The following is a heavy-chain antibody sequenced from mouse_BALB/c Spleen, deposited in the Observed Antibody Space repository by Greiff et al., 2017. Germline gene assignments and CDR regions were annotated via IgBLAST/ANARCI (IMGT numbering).Heavy chain of an antibody. CDR2: IYPGDGDT. J-gene: IGHJ4*01. CDR3: ARGGAMDY. CDR1: GLAFSGSW. Sequence: QVQLRQSGAERVRPGSSVKFSSKASGLAFSGSWMNWVKQRPGQGLGGIGQIYPGDGDTNYNGKFKGKATLTADKSSSTAYMQLSSLTSEDSAVYFCARGGAMDYWGQGTSVTVSS. V-gene: IGHV1-80*01.